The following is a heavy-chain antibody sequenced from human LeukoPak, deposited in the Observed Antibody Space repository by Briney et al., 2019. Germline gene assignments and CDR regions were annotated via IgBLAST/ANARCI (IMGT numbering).Heavy chain of an antibody. Sequence: SETLSVTCTVSGGSISSYYWSWIRQPRGKGLEWIGYIYYSGSTNYNPSLKSRVTISVDTSKNQFSLKLSSVTAADTAVYYCARAVDGGSYFDYWGQGTLVTVSS. V-gene: IGHV4-59*01. J-gene: IGHJ4*02. CDR3: ARAVDGGSYFDY. CDR1: GGSISSYY. D-gene: IGHD5-24*01. CDR2: IYYSGST.